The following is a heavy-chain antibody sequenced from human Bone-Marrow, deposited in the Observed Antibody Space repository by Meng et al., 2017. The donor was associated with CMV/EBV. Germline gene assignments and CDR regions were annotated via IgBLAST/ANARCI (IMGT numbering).Heavy chain of an antibody. J-gene: IGHJ4*02. CDR3: ARDNPARRLKVYAKGVDS. Sequence: GESLKISCEVSGFTFTDSSMNWIRQAPGRGLEWISYISGSGNTIYDADSVKGRFTISRDNAKNSLYLQMNNLRAEDTAVYYCARDNPARRLKVYAKGVDSWGQGTLVTVPS. CDR2: ISGSGNTI. CDR1: GFTFTDSS. V-gene: IGHV3-48*04. D-gene: IGHD2-8*01.